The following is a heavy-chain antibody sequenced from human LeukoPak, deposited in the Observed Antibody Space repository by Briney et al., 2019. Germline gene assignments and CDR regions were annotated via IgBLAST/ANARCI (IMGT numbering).Heavy chain of an antibody. CDR2: IYTSGST. CDR1: GGSISSYY. Sequence: SETLSLTCTVSGGSISSYYWSWIRQPAGKGLEWIGRIYTSGSTNYNPSLKSRVTMSVDTSKNQFSLKLSSVTAADTAVYYCARAGDSSSWYPLDYWGQGTLVTVSS. V-gene: IGHV4-4*07. J-gene: IGHJ4*02. D-gene: IGHD6-13*01. CDR3: ARAGDSSSWYPLDY.